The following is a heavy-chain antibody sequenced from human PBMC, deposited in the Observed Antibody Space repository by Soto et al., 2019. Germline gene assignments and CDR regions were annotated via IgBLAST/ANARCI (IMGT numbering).Heavy chain of an antibody. Sequence: EVQLLESGGGLVQPGGSLRLSCAASGFTFSSYAMSWVRQAPGKGLEWVSAISGSGGSTYYADSVKGRFTISRDNSKNTRYLQMNSLRAEDTPVYYCARTLYSYGTDYWGQGTLVTVSS. D-gene: IGHD5-18*01. J-gene: IGHJ4*02. CDR3: ARTLYSYGTDY. V-gene: IGHV3-23*01. CDR1: GFTFSSYA. CDR2: ISGSGGST.